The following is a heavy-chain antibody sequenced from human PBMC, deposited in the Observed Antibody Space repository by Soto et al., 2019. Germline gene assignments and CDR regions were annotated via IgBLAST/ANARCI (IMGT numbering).Heavy chain of an antibody. V-gene: IGHV3-21*01. J-gene: IGHJ4*02. CDR2: ISSSSSYI. Sequence: KPGGSLRLSCAASGFTFSSYAMSWVRQAPGKGLEWVSSISSSSSYIYYADSVKGRFTISRDNAKNSLYLQMNSLRAEDTAVYYCATLPSGYCSGGSCYPYYFDYWGQGTLVTVSS. CDR1: GFTFSSYA. CDR3: ATLPSGYCSGGSCYPYYFDY. D-gene: IGHD2-15*01.